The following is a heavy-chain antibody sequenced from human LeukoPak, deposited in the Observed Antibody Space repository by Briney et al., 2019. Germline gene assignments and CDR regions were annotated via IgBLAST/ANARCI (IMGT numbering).Heavy chain of an antibody. CDR2: ISSSSTI. J-gene: IGHJ4*02. D-gene: IGHD6-19*01. CDR1: GFTFSSYS. CDR3: ARAGEQWLAEKVFDY. V-gene: IGHV3-48*02. Sequence: GGSLRLSCAASGFTFSSYSMNWVRQAPGKGLEWVSYISSSSTIYYADSVKGRFTISRGNAKNSLYLQMNSLRDEDTAVYYCARAGEQWLAEKVFDYWGQGTLVTVSS.